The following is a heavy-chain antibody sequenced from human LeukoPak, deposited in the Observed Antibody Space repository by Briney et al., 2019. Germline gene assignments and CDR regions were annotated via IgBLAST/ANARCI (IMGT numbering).Heavy chain of an antibody. CDR3: ARGHYYGMDV. V-gene: IGHV3-21*01. CDR1: GFTFSDYG. D-gene: IGHD3-10*01. CDR2: ISSSGNYI. J-gene: IGHJ6*04. Sequence: GGSLRLSCAAAGFTFSDYGMNWVRQAPGKGLEWVSSISSSGNYIFYADSVKGRFTISRDNAKNSLYLQMDSLRADDTSVYFCARGHYYGMDVWGKGTTVTISS.